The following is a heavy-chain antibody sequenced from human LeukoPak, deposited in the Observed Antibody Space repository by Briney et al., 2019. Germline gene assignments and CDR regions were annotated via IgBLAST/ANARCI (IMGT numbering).Heavy chain of an antibody. Sequence: SETLSLTCTVSGGSINSSFYYWGWIRQPPGKGLEWIGNVYYSGSTYYNPSLKSRVTISVDTSKNQFSLKLSSVTAADTAVYFCARHARRYYDNSGYYPNYFDYWGQGTLVTVSS. CDR2: VYYSGST. D-gene: IGHD3-22*01. CDR1: GGSINSSFYY. V-gene: IGHV4-39*01. J-gene: IGHJ4*02. CDR3: ARHARRYYDNSGYYPNYFDY.